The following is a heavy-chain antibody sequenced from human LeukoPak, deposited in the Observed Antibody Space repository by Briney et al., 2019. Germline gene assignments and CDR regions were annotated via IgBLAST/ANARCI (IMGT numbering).Heavy chain of an antibody. V-gene: IGHV3-30*02. Sequence: PGGSLRLSCAASGFTFSSYGMHWVRQAPGKGLEWVAFIRYDGSNKYYADSVKGRFTISRDDSKNTLYLQMNSLRAEDTAVYYCAKDPDYYGSGSYYMDVWGKGTTVTISS. D-gene: IGHD3-10*01. CDR3: AKDPDYYGSGSYYMDV. J-gene: IGHJ6*03. CDR1: GFTFSSYG. CDR2: IRYDGSNK.